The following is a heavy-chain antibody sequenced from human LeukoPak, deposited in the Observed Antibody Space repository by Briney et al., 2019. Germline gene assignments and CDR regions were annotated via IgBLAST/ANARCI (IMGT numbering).Heavy chain of an antibody. V-gene: IGHV1-2*02. CDR2: INPDTDFT. CDR3: APTSEAYTNYWSV. CDR1: GYRFTDDY. D-gene: IGHD3-16*01. Sequence: ASVKVACKPSGYRFTDDYIHWVRQAPGQGLEWMGWINPDTDFTNYAPKFRGRVIMTRDTSISTDYMEVRRLTFDDTAIYCSAPTSEAYTNYWSVRGQGTLVTVSP. J-gene: IGHJ4*02.